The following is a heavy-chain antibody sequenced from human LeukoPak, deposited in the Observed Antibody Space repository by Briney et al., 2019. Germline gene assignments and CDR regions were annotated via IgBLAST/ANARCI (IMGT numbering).Heavy chain of an antibody. CDR2: VDPEDGET. CDR1: GYTFTDYY. CDR3: AGYRGSYYDAFDI. V-gene: IGHV1-69-2*01. Sequence: ASVKVSCKVSGYTFTDYYMHWVQQAPGKGLEWMGLVDPEDGETIYAEKFQGRVTITADTSTDTAYMELSSLRSEDTAVYDCAGYRGSYYDAFDIWGQGTMVTVSS. D-gene: IGHD1-26*01. J-gene: IGHJ3*02.